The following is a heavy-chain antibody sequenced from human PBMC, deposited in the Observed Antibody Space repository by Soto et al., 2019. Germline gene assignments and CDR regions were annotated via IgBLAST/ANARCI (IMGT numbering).Heavy chain of an antibody. D-gene: IGHD3-22*01. CDR3: AGTHFDTSGNYPSALEY. J-gene: IGHJ4*02. CDR1: GGTFNSYV. V-gene: IGHV1-69*01. Sequence: QVQLVQSGAEVKKPGSSVKVSCKASGGTFNSYVINWVRQAPGQGLEWMGGIIPFFGTAEYAQKFQGRVTITADEAASTAYMELSSLKPGDTAVYYCAGTHFDTSGNYPSALEYWGQGTQVFVSS. CDR2: IIPFFGTA.